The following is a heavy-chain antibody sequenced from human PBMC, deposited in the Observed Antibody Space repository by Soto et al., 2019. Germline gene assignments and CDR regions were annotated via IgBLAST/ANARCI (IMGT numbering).Heavy chain of an antibody. CDR2: ISSSSSTI. Sequence: GGSLRLSCAASGFTFSSYSMNWVRQAPGKGLEWVSYISSSSSTIYYADSVKGRFTISRDNAKNSLYLQMNSLRDEDTAVYYCARDYYGSGSYLAYNWFDPWGQGTLVTVSS. J-gene: IGHJ5*02. CDR1: GFTFSSYS. CDR3: ARDYYGSGSYLAYNWFDP. D-gene: IGHD3-10*01. V-gene: IGHV3-48*02.